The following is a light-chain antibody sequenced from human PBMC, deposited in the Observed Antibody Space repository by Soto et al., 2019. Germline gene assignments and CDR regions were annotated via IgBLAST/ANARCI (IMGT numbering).Light chain of an antibody. CDR1: QSVSSY. J-gene: IGKJ5*01. Sequence: EIVLTQSPATLSLSPGERATLSCRASQSVSSYLAWYQQKPGQAPRLLIYDASNRATGIPARFSGSGSGTDFTLTISSLEPEDFAVYYCQQCSHWPPRITFGQGTRREIK. CDR3: QQCSHWPPRIT. CDR2: DAS. V-gene: IGKV3-11*01.